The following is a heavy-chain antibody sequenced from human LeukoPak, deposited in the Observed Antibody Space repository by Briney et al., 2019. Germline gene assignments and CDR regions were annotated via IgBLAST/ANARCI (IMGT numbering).Heavy chain of an antibody. J-gene: IGHJ4*01. Sequence: SETLSLTCTVSGGSISSYYWTWIRQPPGKGLEWIGYMSQSGSTYYSPSLESRVTISVDTSKSQFSLKLTSVTAADTAVYYCARDWSGPYYFDYWGQGTLVTVSS. CDR3: ARDWSGPYYFDY. CDR2: MSQSGST. V-gene: IGHV4-59*12. D-gene: IGHD3-3*01. CDR1: GGSISSYY.